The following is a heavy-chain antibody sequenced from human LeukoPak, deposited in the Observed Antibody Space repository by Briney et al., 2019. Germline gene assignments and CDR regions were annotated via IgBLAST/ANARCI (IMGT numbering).Heavy chain of an antibody. CDR1: GGSISSSSYY. D-gene: IGHD3-22*01. CDR3: AGYRPVVISPNDPEP. V-gene: IGHV4-39*07. CDR2: IYYSGST. Sequence: SETLSLTCTVSGGSISSSSYYWGWIRQPPGKGLEWIGSIYYSGSTYYNPSLKSRVTISVDTSKNQFSLKLSSVTAADTAVYYCAGYRPVVISPNDPEPWGQGTLVTVSS. J-gene: IGHJ5*02.